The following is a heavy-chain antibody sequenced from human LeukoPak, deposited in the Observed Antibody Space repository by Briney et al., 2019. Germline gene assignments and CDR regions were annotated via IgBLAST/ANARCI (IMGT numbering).Heavy chain of an antibody. V-gene: IGHV3-15*01. CDR2: IKSKTDGGIT. D-gene: IGHD3-10*01. CDR3: TAATSLLC. J-gene: IGHJ4*02. CDR1: GVTFSKAW. Sequence: PGGSLRLSCAASGVTFSKAWMSWVREAPGKGVEWVGRIKSKTDGGITDYAARVKGRFTISRDDSKNTLYLQMNSLKTEDTAVYYCTAATSLLCWGQGTLVTVSS.